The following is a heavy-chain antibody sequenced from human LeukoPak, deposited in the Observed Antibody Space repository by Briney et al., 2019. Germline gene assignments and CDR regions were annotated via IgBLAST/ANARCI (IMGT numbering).Heavy chain of an antibody. CDR1: ISTYY. CDR3: ASYYDGFDY. CDR2: IYYTGST. V-gene: IGHV4-59*01. Sequence: SETLSLTCSVSISTYYWSWIRQPPGKGLEWIGYIYYTGSTNYNPSLKSRVTMSVDTSKNQFSLKLSSVTAADTAVYYCASYYDGFDYWGQGTLVTVSS. J-gene: IGHJ4*02. D-gene: IGHD3-22*01.